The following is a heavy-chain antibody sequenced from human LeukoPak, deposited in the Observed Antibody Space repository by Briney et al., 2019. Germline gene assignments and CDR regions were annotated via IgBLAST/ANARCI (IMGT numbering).Heavy chain of an antibody. Sequence: AGSLRLSCAASGFTFVNYAMSWVRQAPGKGLEWVSAVVGGGGTTFYADSVKGRFTISRDNSKNTVYLQINRLRAEDTAVYYCAKARLSTGWAYNDYWGQGTQVTVSS. D-gene: IGHD6-19*01. CDR2: VVGGGGTT. J-gene: IGHJ4*02. V-gene: IGHV3-23*01. CDR1: GFTFVNYA. CDR3: AKARLSTGWAYNDY.